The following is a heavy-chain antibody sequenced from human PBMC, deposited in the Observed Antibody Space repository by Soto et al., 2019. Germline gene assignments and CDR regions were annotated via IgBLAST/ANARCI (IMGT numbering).Heavy chain of an antibody. J-gene: IGHJ4*02. Sequence: GGSLRLSCAASGFTFSSYWMSWVRQAPGKGLEWVANIKQDGSEKYYVDSVKGRFTISRDNAKNSLYLQMNSLRAEDTAVYYCARESPYYYGSGIAADYWGQGTLVTVSS. CDR1: GFTFSSYW. V-gene: IGHV3-7*01. CDR2: IKQDGSEK. CDR3: ARESPYYYGSGIAADY. D-gene: IGHD3-10*01.